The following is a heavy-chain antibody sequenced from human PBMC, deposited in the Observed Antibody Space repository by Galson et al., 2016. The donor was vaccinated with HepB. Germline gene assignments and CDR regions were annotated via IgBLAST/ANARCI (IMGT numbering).Heavy chain of an antibody. D-gene: IGHD2-21*01. Sequence: SLRLSCAGSGLAFSNSGINWVRQAPGKGLQWISYISTTVRTIYYADSVVGRFTISRDNAKNSVYLQMNSLRDDDTAVYYCARELVRSAFDLWGQGTMVTVSS. CDR1: GLAFSNSG. CDR2: ISTTVRTI. V-gene: IGHV3-48*02. J-gene: IGHJ3*01. CDR3: ARELVRSAFDL.